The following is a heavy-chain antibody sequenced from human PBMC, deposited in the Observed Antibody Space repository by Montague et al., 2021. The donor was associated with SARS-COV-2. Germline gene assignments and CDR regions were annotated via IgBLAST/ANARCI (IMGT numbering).Heavy chain of an antibody. V-gene: IGHV3-7*01. Sequence: SLRLSCSASGFTFSSYWMSWVRQAPGKGLEWVANIKQDGSEKYYXDSVKGRFTTSRDNAKNSLYLQMNSLRAEDTAVYYCARDRTYCSGGSCLYYYYYGMDVWGQGTTVTVSS. CDR1: GFTFSSYW. D-gene: IGHD2-15*01. CDR2: IKQDGSEK. CDR3: ARDRTYCSGGSCLYYYYYGMDV. J-gene: IGHJ6*02.